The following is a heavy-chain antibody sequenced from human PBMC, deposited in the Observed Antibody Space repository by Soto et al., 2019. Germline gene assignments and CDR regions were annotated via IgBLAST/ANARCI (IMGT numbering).Heavy chain of an antibody. CDR3: AKGLDYSNYPFDY. Sequence: GGSLRLSCAASGFTFSSYGMHWVRQAPDKGLEWVAVIWYDGSNKYYADSVKGRFTISRDNSKNTLYLQMNSLRAEDTAVYYCAKGLDYSNYPFDYWGQGTLVTVSS. J-gene: IGHJ4*02. CDR1: GFTFSSYG. V-gene: IGHV3-33*06. CDR2: IWYDGSNK. D-gene: IGHD4-4*01.